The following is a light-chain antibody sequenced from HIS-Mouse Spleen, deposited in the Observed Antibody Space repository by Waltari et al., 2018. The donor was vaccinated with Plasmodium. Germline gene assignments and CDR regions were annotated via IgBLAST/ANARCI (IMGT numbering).Light chain of an antibody. V-gene: IGKV3-20*01. Sequence: EIVLTQSTGTLSLSPGERATLPCRASQSVSSSYLAWYQQKPGQAPRLLIYGASSRATGIPDRFSGSGSGTDFTLTISRLEPEDFAVYYCQQYGSSYTFGQGTKLEIK. CDR3: QQYGSSYT. J-gene: IGKJ2*01. CDR1: QSVSSSY. CDR2: GAS.